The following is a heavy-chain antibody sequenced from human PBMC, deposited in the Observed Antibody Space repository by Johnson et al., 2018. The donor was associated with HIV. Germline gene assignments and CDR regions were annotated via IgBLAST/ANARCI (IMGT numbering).Heavy chain of an antibody. CDR1: GFTFSSYA. CDR2: IRSKAYGGTP. CDR3: SSRPHGSGRPLDI. D-gene: IGHD3-10*01. J-gene: IGHJ3*02. Sequence: VQLLESGGGLVQPGGSLRLSCAAPGFTFSSYAMNWVRQAPGRGLAWVGFIRSKAYGGTPEYAASVKCTFTISGDESRNIAYLQMDSLKTEDTAVYYCSSRPHGSGRPLDIWGQGTLVTVSS. V-gene: IGHV3-49*04.